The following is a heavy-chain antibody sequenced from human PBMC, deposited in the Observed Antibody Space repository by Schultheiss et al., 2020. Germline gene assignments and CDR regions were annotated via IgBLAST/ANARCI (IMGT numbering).Heavy chain of an antibody. J-gene: IGHJ5*02. Sequence: GESLKIACAASGFTFSSYGMHWVRQAPGKGLEWVAVIWYDGSNKYYVDSVKGRFTISRDNSKDTLYLQMNSLRAEDTAIYYCAKALAGKNWFDPWGQGTQVTVSS. CDR2: IWYDGSNK. V-gene: IGHV3-33*06. CDR3: AKALAGKNWFDP. CDR1: GFTFSSYG.